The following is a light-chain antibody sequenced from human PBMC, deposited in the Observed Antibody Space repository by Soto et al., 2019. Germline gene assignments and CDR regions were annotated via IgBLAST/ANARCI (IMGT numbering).Light chain of an antibody. CDR3: AAWDDSLNGVV. J-gene: IGLJ2*01. CDR2: SNN. CDR1: SSNIGSDP. Sequence: QSVLTQPPSASGTPGQRVTISCSGSSSNIGSDPVNWYQQLPGTAPKLLIYSNNQRPSGVPDRFSGSKSGTSASLAISGLQSEDAADYYCAAWDDSLNGVVFGGGTKLTVL. V-gene: IGLV1-44*01.